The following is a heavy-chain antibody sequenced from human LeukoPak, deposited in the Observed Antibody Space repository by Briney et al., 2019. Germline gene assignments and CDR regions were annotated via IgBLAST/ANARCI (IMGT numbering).Heavy chain of an antibody. CDR3: ALGSSSSTGFDP. CDR2: IYYSGST. J-gene: IGHJ5*02. D-gene: IGHD2-2*01. V-gene: IGHV4-39*01. Sequence: SETLSLTCTVSGGFITSSSYYWAWIRQPPGKGLEWIGSIYYSGSTYYNPSLKSRVTISVDTSKNQFSLKLSSVTAADTAVYYCALGSSSSTGFDPWGQGTLVTVSS. CDR1: GGFITSSSYY.